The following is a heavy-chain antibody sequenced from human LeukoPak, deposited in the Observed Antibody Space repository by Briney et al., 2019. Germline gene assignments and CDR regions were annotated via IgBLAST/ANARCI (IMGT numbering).Heavy chain of an antibody. Sequence: GGSLRLSCTASGFTFGDYAMSWVRQAAGKGLEWVGFIRSKAYGGTTEYAASVKGRLTISRDDSISIDYLQMNSLKAEDTAVYYCTRSLTTGLREGYYFDYWGQGTMVTVSS. J-gene: IGHJ4*02. D-gene: IGHD4-17*01. CDR2: IRSKAYGGTT. CDR3: TRSLTTGLREGYYFDY. V-gene: IGHV3-49*04. CDR1: GFTFGDYA.